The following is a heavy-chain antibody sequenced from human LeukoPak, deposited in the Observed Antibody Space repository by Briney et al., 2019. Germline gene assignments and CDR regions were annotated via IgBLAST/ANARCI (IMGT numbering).Heavy chain of an antibody. CDR2: INHSGST. D-gene: IGHD3-10*02. CDR3: ARAGRYVRGVMN. J-gene: IGHJ4*02. CDR1: GGSFSGYY. Sequence: PSETLSLTCAVYGGSFSGYYWSWIRQPPGKGLEWIGEINHSGSTNYNPSLKSRVTISVDTSKNQFSLKLSSVTAADTAVYYCARAGRYVRGVMNWGQGTLVTVS. V-gene: IGHV4-34*01.